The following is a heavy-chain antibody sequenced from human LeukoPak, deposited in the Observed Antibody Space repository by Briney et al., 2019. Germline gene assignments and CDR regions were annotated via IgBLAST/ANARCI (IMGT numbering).Heavy chain of an antibody. V-gene: IGHV4-34*01. CDR3: ARLRGRYGSGSYSPYNWFDP. J-gene: IGHJ5*02. CDR2: INHSGST. D-gene: IGHD3-10*01. Sequence: SETLSLTCAVYGGSFSGYYWSWIRQPPGKGLEWIGEINHSGSTNYNPSLKSRVTISVDTSKNQFSLKLSSVTAADTAVYYCARLRGRYGSGSYSPYNWFDPWGQGTLVTVSS. CDR1: GGSFSGYY.